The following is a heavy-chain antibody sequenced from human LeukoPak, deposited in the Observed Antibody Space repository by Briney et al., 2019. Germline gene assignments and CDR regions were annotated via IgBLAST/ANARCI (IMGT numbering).Heavy chain of an antibody. D-gene: IGHD6-25*01. CDR2: ISYDGSNK. J-gene: IGHJ5*02. CDR1: GFVFGDYA. CDR3: ARYWYGGYGRFDP. Sequence: GGSLRLSCAATGFVFGDYALHWVRQAPGKGLEWVAVISYDGSNKYYADSVKGRFTISRDNSKNTLYLQMNSLRAEDTAVYYCARYWYGGYGRFDPWGQGTLVTVSS. V-gene: IGHV3-30-3*01.